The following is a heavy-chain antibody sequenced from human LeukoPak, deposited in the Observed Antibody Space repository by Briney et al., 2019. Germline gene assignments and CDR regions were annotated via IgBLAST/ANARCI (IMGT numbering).Heavy chain of an antibody. D-gene: IGHD3-10*01. CDR1: GGSISSYY. CDR2: IYYSGST. CDR3: ARSDYGSGNYYWSLDD. Sequence: SETLSLTCTVSGGSISSYYWSWIRQPPGKGLEWIGYIYYSGSTNYNPSLKSRVTISVDTSKNQFSLKLSSVTAADTAVYYCARSDYGSGNYYWSLDDWGQGTLVTVSS. J-gene: IGHJ4*02. V-gene: IGHV4-59*12.